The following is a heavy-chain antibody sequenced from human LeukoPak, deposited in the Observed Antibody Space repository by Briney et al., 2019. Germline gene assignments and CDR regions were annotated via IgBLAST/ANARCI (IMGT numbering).Heavy chain of an antibody. Sequence: SQTLSLTCTVSGGSISSGGYYWSWIRQHPGKRLEWIGYIYYSGSTYYNPSLKSRVTISVDTSKNQFSLKLSSVTAADTAVYYCAREWRFGELLGDNWFDPWGQGTLVTVSS. CDR1: GGSISSGGYY. CDR3: AREWRFGELLGDNWFDP. J-gene: IGHJ5*02. V-gene: IGHV4-31*03. D-gene: IGHD3-10*01. CDR2: IYYSGST.